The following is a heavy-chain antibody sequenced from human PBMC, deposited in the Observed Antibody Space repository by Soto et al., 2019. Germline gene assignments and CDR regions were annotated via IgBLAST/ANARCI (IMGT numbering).Heavy chain of an antibody. CDR2: IWYDGSNK. D-gene: IGHD3-10*01. V-gene: IGHV3-33*01. CDR3: ARDLTMAH. J-gene: IGHJ4*02. CDR1: GVTFSSSG. Sequence: XGSLRLSCAASGVTFSSSGLHWVRQAPGKGLEWVAVIWYDGSNKYYADSVKGRFTISRDNSKNTLYLQMNSLRAEDTAVYYCARDLTMAHWGQGSLVTVSS.